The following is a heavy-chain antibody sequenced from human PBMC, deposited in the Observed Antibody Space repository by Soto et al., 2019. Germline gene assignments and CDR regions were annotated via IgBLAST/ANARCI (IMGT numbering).Heavy chain of an antibody. V-gene: IGHV5-51*01. D-gene: IGHD5-18*01. CDR2: IHPSDSDT. J-gene: IGHJ4*02. Sequence: PGESLKISCKGSGYNFAIYWIAWVRQMPGKGLEWMGTIHPSDSDTRYSPSFQGQVTISADKSISTAYLQWSSLKASDTAVYYCARAPRPPYSYGWYHFDYWGQGTLVTVSS. CDR3: ARAPRPPYSYGWYHFDY. CDR1: GYNFAIYW.